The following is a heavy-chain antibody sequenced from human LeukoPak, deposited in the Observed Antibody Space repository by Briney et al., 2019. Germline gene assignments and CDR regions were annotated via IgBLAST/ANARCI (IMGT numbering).Heavy chain of an antibody. V-gene: IGHV1-2*02. CDR1: GYIFTGHF. CDR2: ITPETGGT. D-gene: IGHD2-2*01. Sequence: ASVKVSCKASGYIFTGHFIHWVRQAPGQGLEWMGWITPETGGTNYAQKFQGRVTMTRDTSISTAYMELSRLRSDDTAVYYCARAGGDIVVVPAEDNWFDPWGQGTLVTVSS. CDR3: ARAGGDIVVVPAEDNWFDP. J-gene: IGHJ5*02.